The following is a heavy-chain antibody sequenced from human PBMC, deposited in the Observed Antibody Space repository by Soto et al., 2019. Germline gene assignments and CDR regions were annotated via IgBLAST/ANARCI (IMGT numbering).Heavy chain of an antibody. V-gene: IGHV3-23*01. D-gene: IGHD3-10*01. Sequence: PGGSLRLSCAASGFTFSSYAMSWVRQAPGKGLEWVSAISGSGGSTYYADSVKGRFTISRDNSKNTLYLQMNSLRAEDTAVYYCAKRPRPSTMVRGAFDPWGQGTLVTVSS. J-gene: IGHJ5*02. CDR1: GFTFSSYA. CDR3: AKRPRPSTMVRGAFDP. CDR2: ISGSGGST.